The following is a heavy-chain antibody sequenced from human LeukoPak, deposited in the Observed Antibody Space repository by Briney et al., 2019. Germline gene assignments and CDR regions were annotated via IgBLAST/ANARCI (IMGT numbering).Heavy chain of an antibody. J-gene: IGHJ4*02. V-gene: IGHV4-31*03. D-gene: IGHD2-2*01. CDR2: IHHSGTA. CDR1: GGSIGSGFYY. CDR3: ARYCSSTKCPFDY. Sequence: SETLSLTRTVSGGSIGSGFYYWSWIRQHPGKGLEWVGYIHHSGTAFYNPSLQSRATISMDTSKNEFSLRLTVVTDADTAVYYCARYCSSTKCPFDYWGQGTLVTVSS.